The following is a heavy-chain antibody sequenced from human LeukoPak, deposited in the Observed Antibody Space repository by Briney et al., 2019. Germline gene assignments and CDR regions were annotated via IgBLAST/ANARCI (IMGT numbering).Heavy chain of an antibody. CDR3: ARGGSSSGSYYYGVDA. Sequence: EAAVKVSCKTSGYTFSGNYIYWVRQAPGQGLEWMGWINPNRGDTNYAQKFQGRVTMTRDTSISTAYMDLSSLISHETAVYYCARGGSSSGSYYYGVDAWGQGTTVTVS. CDR1: GYTFSGNY. D-gene: IGHD3-10*01. J-gene: IGHJ6*02. V-gene: IGHV1-2*02. CDR2: INPNRGDT.